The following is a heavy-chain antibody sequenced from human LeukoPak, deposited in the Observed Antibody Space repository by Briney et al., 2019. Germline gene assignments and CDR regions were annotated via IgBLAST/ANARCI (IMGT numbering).Heavy chain of an antibody. J-gene: IGHJ6*02. CDR2: ISGSGGST. CDR1: GFTFSSYA. D-gene: IGHD6-13*01. V-gene: IGHV3-23*01. CDR3: AKDIGESRKPNIAAAGPYYYYGMDV. Sequence: GGSLRLSCAASGFTFSSYAMSWVRQAPGKGLEWVSAISGSGGSTYYADSVKGRFTISRDNSKNTLYLQMNSLRAEDTAVYYCAKDIGESRKPNIAAAGPYYYYGMDVWGQGTTVTVSS.